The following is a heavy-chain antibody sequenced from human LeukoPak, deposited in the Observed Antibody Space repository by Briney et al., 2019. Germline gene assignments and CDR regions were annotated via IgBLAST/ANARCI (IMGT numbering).Heavy chain of an antibody. J-gene: IGHJ4*02. CDR2: INPNSGGT. V-gene: IGHV1-2*02. CDR1: GYTFTGYY. CDR3: ARGSSSWVVKIDY. D-gene: IGHD6-6*01. Sequence: GASVKVSCKASGYTFTGYYMRWVRQAPGQGLEWMGWINPNSGGTNYAQKFQGRVTMTRDTSISTAYMELSRLRSDDTAVYYCARGSSSWVVKIDYWGQGTLVTVSS.